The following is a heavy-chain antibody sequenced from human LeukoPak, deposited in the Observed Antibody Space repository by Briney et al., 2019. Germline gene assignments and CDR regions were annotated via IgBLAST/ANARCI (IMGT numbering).Heavy chain of an antibody. Sequence: GGSLRLSCAASGFTFSNAWMNWVRQAPGKGLEWVAVIWYDGSNKYYADSVKGRFTISRDNSKNTLYLQMNSLRAEDTAVYYCAREWAGIAVAGTLDYWGQGTLVTVSS. V-gene: IGHV3-33*08. CDR2: IWYDGSNK. J-gene: IGHJ4*02. CDR1: GFTFSNAW. CDR3: AREWAGIAVAGTLDY. D-gene: IGHD6-19*01.